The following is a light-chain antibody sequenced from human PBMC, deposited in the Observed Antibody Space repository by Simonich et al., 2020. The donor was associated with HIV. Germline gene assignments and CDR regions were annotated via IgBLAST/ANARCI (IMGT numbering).Light chain of an antibody. Sequence: SSELTQPPSVSVSPGQTARITCSGDTLPKQYAYWYQQKPGQAPIMVIFKDNERPSGFPERFSGSSSGTTVTLTISGVQAEDEADYYCQSADSSGSVVFGGGTKLTVL. CDR2: KDN. CDR3: QSADSSGSVV. J-gene: IGLJ2*01. V-gene: IGLV3-25*03. CDR1: TLPKQY.